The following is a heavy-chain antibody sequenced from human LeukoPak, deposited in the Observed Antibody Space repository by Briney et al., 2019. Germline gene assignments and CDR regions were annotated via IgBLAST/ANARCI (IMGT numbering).Heavy chain of an antibody. J-gene: IGHJ4*02. D-gene: IGHD3-3*01. V-gene: IGHV3-23*01. Sequence: GSLRLSCAASGFTFSSYAMSWVRQAPGKGLEWVSAISGSGGSTYYADSVKGRFTISRDNSKNTLYLQMNSLRAEDTAVYYCARQLESVLRFLEWLVVGYWGQGTLVTVSS. CDR1: GFTFSSYA. CDR3: ARQLESVLRFLEWLVVGY. CDR2: ISGSGGST.